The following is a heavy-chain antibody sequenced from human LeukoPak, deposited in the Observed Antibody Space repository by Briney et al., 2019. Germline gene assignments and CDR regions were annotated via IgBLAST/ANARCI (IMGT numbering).Heavy chain of an antibody. CDR1: GLTVSSNY. CDR2: IYSGGST. D-gene: IGHD2-2*01. Sequence: GGSLRLSCAASGLTVSSNYMTWVRQAPGKGLEWVSVIYSGGSTYYADSVKGRFTISRDNSKNTLYLQMHSLRVEDTAIYYCASDRGGYFRSASCYVTYWGQGTLVTVS. CDR3: ASDRGGYFRSASCYVTY. V-gene: IGHV3-53*01. J-gene: IGHJ4*02.